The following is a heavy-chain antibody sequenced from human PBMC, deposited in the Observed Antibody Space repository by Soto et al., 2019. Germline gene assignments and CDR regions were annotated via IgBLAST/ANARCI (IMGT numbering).Heavy chain of an antibody. D-gene: IGHD6-6*01. J-gene: IGHJ3*02. Sequence: SETLSLTCTVSGGSISSGDYYWSWIRQHPGKGLEWIGYIFYSGNTYYNPSLKSRVTISVDTSKNHFSLKLSSMTDADTAVYYCARVGISSSAAFDIWGQGTMVTVSS. CDR2: IFYSGNT. V-gene: IGHV4-31*03. CDR3: ARVGISSSAAFDI. CDR1: GGSISSGDYY.